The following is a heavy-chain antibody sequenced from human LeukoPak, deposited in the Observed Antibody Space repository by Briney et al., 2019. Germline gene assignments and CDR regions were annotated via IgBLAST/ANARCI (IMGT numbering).Heavy chain of an antibody. CDR2: IYYSGGT. CDR3: AKHGELLSWFDP. V-gene: IGHV4-39*01. CDR1: GGSISSSRYY. D-gene: IGHD1-26*01. Sequence: SETLSLTCTVSGGSISSSRYYWGWIRQPPGKGLEWIGSIYYSGGTYYNPPPKSRVTISVDTSKNHFSLRLRSVTAADTAVYYCAKHGELLSWFDPWGEGTQVTVSS. J-gene: IGHJ5*02.